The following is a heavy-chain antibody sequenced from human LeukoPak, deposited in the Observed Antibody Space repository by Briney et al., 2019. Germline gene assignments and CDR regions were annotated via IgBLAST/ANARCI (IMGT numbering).Heavy chain of an antibody. CDR3: ARVTVRAGIAAAGTPPGQGMDV. Sequence: GASVKVSCKASGGTFSSYAISWVRQAPGQGLEWMGGIIPIFGTANYAQKFQGRVTITADKSTSTAYMELSSLRSEDTAVYYCARVTVRAGIAAAGTPPGQGMDVWGQGTTVTVSS. J-gene: IGHJ6*02. CDR2: IIPIFGTA. V-gene: IGHV1-69*06. D-gene: IGHD6-13*01. CDR1: GGTFSSYA.